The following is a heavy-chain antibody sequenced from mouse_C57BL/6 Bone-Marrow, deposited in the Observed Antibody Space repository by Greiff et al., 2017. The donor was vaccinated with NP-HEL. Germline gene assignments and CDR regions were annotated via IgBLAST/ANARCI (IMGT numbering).Heavy chain of an antibody. J-gene: IGHJ2*01. V-gene: IGHV7-1*01. Sequence: EVQRVESGGGLVQSGRSLRLSCATSGFTFSDFYMEWVRQAPGKGLEWIAASRNKANDYTTEYSASVKGRFIVSRDTSQSILYLQMNALRAEDTAIYYCARVSNWAYYFDYWGQGTTLTVSS. D-gene: IGHD4-1*01. CDR1: GFTFSDFY. CDR2: SRNKANDYTT. CDR3: ARVSNWAYYFDY.